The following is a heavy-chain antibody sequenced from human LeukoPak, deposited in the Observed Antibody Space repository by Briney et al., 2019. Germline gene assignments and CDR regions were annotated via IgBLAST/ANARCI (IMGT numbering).Heavy chain of an antibody. V-gene: IGHV3-23*01. CDR2: LSSSGATT. CDR3: AKQDIAVVPASFFFKTEFDF. CDR1: GFTFSTYA. D-gene: IGHD2-2*01. Sequence: GGSLRLSCAASGFTFSTYAMSWVRQAPGKGLEWVSGLSSSGATTYYADSVKGRFTISRDNSKNTLYLQMNTLRAEDTAVYYCAKQDIAVVPASFFFKTEFDFWGQGALVIVSS. J-gene: IGHJ4*02.